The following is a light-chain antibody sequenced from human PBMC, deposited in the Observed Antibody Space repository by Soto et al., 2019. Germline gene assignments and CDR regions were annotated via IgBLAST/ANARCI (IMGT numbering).Light chain of an antibody. Sequence: ELVLTQSPGTLSLSPGDRATLSCRSSQSAYSSYLSWYQQKPGQAPRLLIYGASNRATGIPDRSSGSGSGTDFTLTISGLEPEDFAVYYCQQYGTSLFTFGGGTRVEIK. CDR3: QQYGTSLFT. CDR1: QSAYSSY. J-gene: IGKJ4*01. CDR2: GAS. V-gene: IGKV3-20*01.